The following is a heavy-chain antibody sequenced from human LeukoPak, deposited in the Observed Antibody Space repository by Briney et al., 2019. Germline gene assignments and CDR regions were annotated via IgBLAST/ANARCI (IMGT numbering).Heavy chain of an antibody. J-gene: IGHJ3*02. Sequence: ASVKVSCKASGYSFTSYYMHWVRQAPGQGLEWMGIINPSGGSTSYAQKFQGRVTITADKSTSTAYMELSSLRSEDTAVYYCARVAHYYDRNAFDIWGQGTMATVSS. D-gene: IGHD3-22*01. CDR1: GYSFTSYY. CDR3: ARVAHYYDRNAFDI. V-gene: IGHV1-46*01. CDR2: INPSGGST.